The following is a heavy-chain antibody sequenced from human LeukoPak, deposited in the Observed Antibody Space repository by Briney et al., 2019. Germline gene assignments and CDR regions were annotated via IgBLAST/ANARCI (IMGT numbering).Heavy chain of an antibody. J-gene: IGHJ4*01. CDR1: GCTLRNYW. Sequence: GGSLRLSCTASGCTLRNYWMHLVRQAPGKLQVWVSRFSGDGSVTNYADSVQGRFTISRDNAKNTLYLQIDSLRSEDTAVYYCARYSSSTGGASYYLDYWGHGTLVTVSS. CDR3: ARYSSSTGGASYYLDY. D-gene: IGHD6-6*01. V-gene: IGHV3-74*01. CDR2: FSGDGSVT.